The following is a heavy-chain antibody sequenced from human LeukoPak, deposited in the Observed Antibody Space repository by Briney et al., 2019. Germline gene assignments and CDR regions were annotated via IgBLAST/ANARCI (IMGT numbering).Heavy chain of an antibody. V-gene: IGHV3-23*01. CDR3: AKDETYYYDSSGYPYDAFDI. D-gene: IGHD3-22*01. CDR2: ISGSGGST. Sequence: GGSLRLSCAASGFTFSSYAMSWVRQAPGKGLEWVSAISGSGGSTYYADSVKGRFTISRDNSKNTLYLQMNSLRAEDTAVYYCAKDETYYYDSSGYPYDAFDIWGQGTMVTVSS. CDR1: GFTFSSYA. J-gene: IGHJ3*02.